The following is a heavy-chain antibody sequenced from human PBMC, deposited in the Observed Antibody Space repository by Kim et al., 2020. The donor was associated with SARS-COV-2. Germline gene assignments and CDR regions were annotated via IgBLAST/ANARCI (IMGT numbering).Heavy chain of an antibody. D-gene: IGHD3-22*01. CDR1: GFTFSDYY. CDR2: ISSSSSYT. CDR3: ARKAGDSSGYYFDY. J-gene: IGHJ4*02. Sequence: GGSLRLSCAASGFTFSDYYMSWIRQAPGKGLEWVSYISSSSSYTNYADSVKGRFTISRDNAKNSLYLQMNSLRAEDTAVYYCARKAGDSSGYYFDYWGQGTLVTVSS. V-gene: IGHV3-11*06.